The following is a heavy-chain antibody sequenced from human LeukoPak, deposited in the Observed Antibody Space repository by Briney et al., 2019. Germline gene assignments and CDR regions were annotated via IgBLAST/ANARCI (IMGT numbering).Heavy chain of an antibody. CDR3: AKHEPGGVIVPFDF. V-gene: IGHV3-23*05. J-gene: IGHJ4*02. D-gene: IGHD3-16*02. CDR1: GFTFSAYA. CDR2: IGSDNKP. Sequence: PGGSLRLSCEASGFTFSAYAMTWVRQAPGKGLEWVSSIGSDNKPHYSESVKGRFTISRDNSKDTLFLQMNSLRAEDTAVYYCAKHEPGGVIVPFDFWGQGTLVTVSS.